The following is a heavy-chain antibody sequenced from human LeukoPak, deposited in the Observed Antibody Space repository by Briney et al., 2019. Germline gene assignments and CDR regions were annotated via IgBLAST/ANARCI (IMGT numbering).Heavy chain of an antibody. J-gene: IGHJ3*02. D-gene: IGHD5-24*01. Sequence: SETLSLTCTVSGGSISSYYWSWIRQPAGKGLEWIGRIYTSGSTNYNPSLKSRVTISVDTSKNQFSLKLSSVTAADTAVYYCARETVEMATISRNDAFDIWGQGTMVTVSS. CDR3: ARETVEMATISRNDAFDI. CDR2: IYTSGST. CDR1: GGSISSYY. V-gene: IGHV4-4*07.